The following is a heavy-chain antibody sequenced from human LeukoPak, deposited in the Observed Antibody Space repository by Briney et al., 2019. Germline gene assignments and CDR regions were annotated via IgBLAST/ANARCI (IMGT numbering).Heavy chain of an antibody. V-gene: IGHV3-9*01. CDR2: IKFVGGII. CDR1: GFTYDDYA. J-gene: IGHJ4*02. Sequence: SLRLSCAGSGFTYDDYAMHWVRQAPGKGLEWVAGIKFVGGIIVYAASVKGRITDSRDKAKKSLFLQMNSLRAEDPALYYCAKAPGYNYGFNYLYYRGQGALFTVSS. CDR3: AKAPGYNYGFNYLYY. D-gene: IGHD5-18*01.